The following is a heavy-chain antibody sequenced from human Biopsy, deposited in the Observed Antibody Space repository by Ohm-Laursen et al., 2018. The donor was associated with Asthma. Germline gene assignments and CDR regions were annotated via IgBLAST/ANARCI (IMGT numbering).Heavy chain of an antibody. V-gene: IGHV3-23*01. Sequence: GSLILSCAASGFTFSSYAMSWVRQAPGKGLEWVSAISGSGGSTYYADSVKGRFTISRDNSKNTLYLQMNSLRAEDTAVYYCASQSSGPDFWSGYYYFDYWGQGTLVTVSS. CDR3: ASQSSGPDFWSGYYYFDY. J-gene: IGHJ4*02. CDR1: GFTFSSYA. CDR2: ISGSGGST. D-gene: IGHD3-3*01.